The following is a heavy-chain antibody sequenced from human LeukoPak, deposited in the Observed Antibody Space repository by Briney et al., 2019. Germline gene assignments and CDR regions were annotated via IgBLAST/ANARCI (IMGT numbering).Heavy chain of an antibody. CDR3: ARGRVIVATIIFLIRENWFDP. CDR1: GGSFSGYY. D-gene: IGHD5-12*01. J-gene: IGHJ5*02. Sequence: SETLSLTCAVYGGSFSGYYWSWIRQPPGKGLEWIGEINHSGSTNYNPSLKSRVTISVDTSKNQLSLKLSSVTAADTAVYYCARGRVIVATIIFLIRENWFDPWGQGTLVTVSS. CDR2: INHSGST. V-gene: IGHV4-34*01.